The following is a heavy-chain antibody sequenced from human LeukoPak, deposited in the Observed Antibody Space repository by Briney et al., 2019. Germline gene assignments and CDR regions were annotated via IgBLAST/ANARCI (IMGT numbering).Heavy chain of an antibody. J-gene: IGHJ4*02. V-gene: IGHV1-8*03. D-gene: IGHD3-10*01. CDR2: MNPNSGNT. CDR3: ERTGGASIDY. Sequence: ASVKVSCKASGYTFTSYDINWVRQATGQGLGWMGWMNPNSGNTGYAQKFQGRVNITRNTSISTAYMELSSLRSEDTAVYYCERTGGASIDYWGQGTLVTVSS. CDR1: GYTFTSYD.